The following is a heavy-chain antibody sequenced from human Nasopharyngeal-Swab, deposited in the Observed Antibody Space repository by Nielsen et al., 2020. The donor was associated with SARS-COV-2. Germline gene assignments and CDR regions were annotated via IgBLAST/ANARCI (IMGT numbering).Heavy chain of an antibody. J-gene: IGHJ5*02. CDR3: ARGNIVVVVAATRSWFDP. Sequence: SETLSLTCTVSGGSISSGGYYWSWIRQHPGKGLEWIGRIYTSGSTNYNPSLKSRVTISVDTSKNQFSLKLSSVTAADTAVYYCARGNIVVVVAATRSWFDPWGQGTLVTVSS. V-gene: IGHV4-61*02. D-gene: IGHD2-15*01. CDR2: IYTSGST. CDR1: GGSISSGGYY.